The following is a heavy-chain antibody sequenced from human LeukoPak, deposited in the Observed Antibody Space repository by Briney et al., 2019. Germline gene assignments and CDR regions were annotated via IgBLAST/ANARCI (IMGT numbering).Heavy chain of an antibody. CDR1: GGSISSDY. Sequence: PSETLSLTCTVSGGSISSDYWSWIRQPPGKGLEWIGYIYYRGSTNYNPSLKSRVTISIDTSKNQFSLKLSSVTAADTAVYYCARLSGYSSGHYYSDYWGQGTLVTVSS. J-gene: IGHJ4*02. D-gene: IGHD3-22*01. CDR3: ARLSGYSSGHYYSDY. CDR2: IYYRGST. V-gene: IGHV4-59*01.